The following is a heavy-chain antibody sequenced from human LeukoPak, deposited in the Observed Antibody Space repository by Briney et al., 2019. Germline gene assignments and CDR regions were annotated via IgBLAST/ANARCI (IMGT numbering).Heavy chain of an antibody. J-gene: IGHJ3*02. CDR2: IYHSGST. Sequence: PGGSLRLSCEASGFNFGNTWMNWVRQPPGKGLEWIGEIYHSGSTNYNPSLKSRVTISVDKSKNQFSLKLSSVTAADTAVYYCATLAPLGGAFDIWGQGTMVTVSS. D-gene: IGHD3-3*01. CDR1: GFNFGNTW. CDR3: ATLAPLGGAFDI. V-gene: IGHV4-4*02.